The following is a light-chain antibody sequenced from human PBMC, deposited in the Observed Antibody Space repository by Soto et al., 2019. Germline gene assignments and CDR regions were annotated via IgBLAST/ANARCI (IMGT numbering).Light chain of an antibody. J-gene: IGKJ2*01. V-gene: IGKV3-15*01. CDR2: GAS. CDR3: QQYIDWPPYT. Sequence: EVVLTQSPATLSASPGERATLSCRASQTVSRSLAWYQQKPGQAPRLLIYGASTRAAGVPGRFSGSGSGTDCTLTISSVQSEDFAVYYCQQYIDWPPYTFGQGTKLQIK. CDR1: QTVSRS.